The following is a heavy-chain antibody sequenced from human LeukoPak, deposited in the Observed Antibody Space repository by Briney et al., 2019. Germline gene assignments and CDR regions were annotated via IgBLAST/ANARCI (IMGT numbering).Heavy chain of an antibody. D-gene: IGHD3-3*01. CDR3: ARERIFGVVAN. Sequence: RPGGSLRLSCAASGFTFSSYWMSWVRQAPGKGLEWVANIKQDGSEKYYVDSVKGRFTISRDNAKNSLYLQMNGLRAEDTAVYYCARERIFGVVANWGQGTLVTVSS. CDR2: IKQDGSEK. J-gene: IGHJ4*02. CDR1: GFTFSSYW. V-gene: IGHV3-7*01.